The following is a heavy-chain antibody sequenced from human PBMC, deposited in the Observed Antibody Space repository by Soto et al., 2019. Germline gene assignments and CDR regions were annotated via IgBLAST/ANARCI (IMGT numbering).Heavy chain of an antibody. CDR1: GFTFSDHY. Sequence: LRLSCAASGFTFSDHYMSWIRQAPGKGLEWISYINPTGSYTHYADSVRGRFIISRDNTDNSLYLQMNSLRAEDTALYYCARGHHSMVVWGQGATVTVSS. CDR3: ARGHHSMVV. CDR2: INPTGSYT. V-gene: IGHV3-11*06. J-gene: IGHJ6*02.